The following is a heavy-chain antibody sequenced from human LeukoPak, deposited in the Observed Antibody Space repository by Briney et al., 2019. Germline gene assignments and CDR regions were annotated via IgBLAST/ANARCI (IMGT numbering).Heavy chain of an antibody. CDR1: GFTFRNYD. J-gene: IGHJ4*02. Sequence: PGGSLRLSCIPSGFTFRNYDMHWVRQAPGKGLEWVAFIRRDGSNKYYADSVKGRFTISRDNSKNTLYLQMNSLRAEDTAVYYCARDGHYDYVWGSYRPGSLDYWGQGTLVTVSS. CDR3: ARDGHYDYVWGSYRPGSLDY. D-gene: IGHD3-16*02. V-gene: IGHV3-30*02. CDR2: IRRDGSNK.